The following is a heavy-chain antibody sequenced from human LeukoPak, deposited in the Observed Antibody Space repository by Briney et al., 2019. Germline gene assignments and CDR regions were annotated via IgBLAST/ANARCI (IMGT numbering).Heavy chain of an antibody. CDR2: IIPILGIA. D-gene: IGHD1-14*01. Sequence: GASVKVSCKASGGTFSSYAISWVRQAPGQGLEWMGRIIPILGIANYAQKFQGRVTTTADKSTSTAYMELSSLRSEDTAVYYCARGYNLVSGMDVWGQGTTVTVSS. V-gene: IGHV1-69*04. J-gene: IGHJ6*02. CDR3: ARGYNLVSGMDV. CDR1: GGTFSSYA.